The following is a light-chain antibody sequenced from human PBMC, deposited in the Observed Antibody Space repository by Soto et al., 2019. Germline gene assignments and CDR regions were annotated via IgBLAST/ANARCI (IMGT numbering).Light chain of an antibody. CDR3: QQRSNWPLT. J-gene: IGKJ4*01. CDR2: DAS. V-gene: IGKV3-11*01. Sequence: EIVLTQSPATLSLSPGERATLSCRASQSVSSYLAWYQQKPGQAPRLLIYDASHRATGIPARFSGSGSGTDFTLTITCIESEELAVYYCQQRSNWPLTFGGGTNVDIK. CDR1: QSVSSY.